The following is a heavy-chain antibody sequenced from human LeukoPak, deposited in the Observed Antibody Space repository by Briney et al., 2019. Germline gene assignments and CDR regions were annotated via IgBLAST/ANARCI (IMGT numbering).Heavy chain of an antibody. Sequence: PGGSLRLSCAASGFTFSDYYMSWIRQAPGKGLEWVSYISSSGSTIYYADSVKGRFTISRDNAKNSLYLQMNSLRAEDTAVYYCARRRIAVAGTNFDCWGQGTLVTVSS. J-gene: IGHJ4*02. V-gene: IGHV3-11*04. D-gene: IGHD6-19*01. CDR1: GFTFSDYY. CDR3: ARRRIAVAGTNFDC. CDR2: ISSSGSTI.